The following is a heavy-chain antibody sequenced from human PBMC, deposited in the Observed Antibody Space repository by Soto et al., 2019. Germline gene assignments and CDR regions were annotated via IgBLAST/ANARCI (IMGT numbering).Heavy chain of an antibody. CDR2: MSSNGGST. V-gene: IGHV3-64*01. Sequence: EVQLVESGGGLVQPGGSLRLSCAASGFTFSSYAMHWVRQAPGQGLEYVSAMSSNGGSTYYANSVKGRFTISRDNSKNTLYLQMGSLRAEDMAVYYCAALAVAGLNFDYWGQGTLVTVSS. J-gene: IGHJ4*02. CDR1: GFTFSSYA. D-gene: IGHD6-19*01. CDR3: AALAVAGLNFDY.